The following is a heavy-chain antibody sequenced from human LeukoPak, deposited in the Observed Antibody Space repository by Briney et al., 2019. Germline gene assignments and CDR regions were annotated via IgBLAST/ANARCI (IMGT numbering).Heavy chain of an antibody. J-gene: IGHJ4*02. CDR3: ARDPEPGGGWYGYYFDY. CDR1: GGSISSSSYY. D-gene: IGHD6-19*01. Sequence: PSETLSLTCTVSGGSISSSSYYWGWIRQPPGKGLEWIGSIYYSGSTYYNPSLKSRVTISVDTSKNQFSLKLSSVTAADTAVYYCARDPEPGGGWYGYYFDYWGQGTLVTVSS. CDR2: IYYSGST. V-gene: IGHV4-39*07.